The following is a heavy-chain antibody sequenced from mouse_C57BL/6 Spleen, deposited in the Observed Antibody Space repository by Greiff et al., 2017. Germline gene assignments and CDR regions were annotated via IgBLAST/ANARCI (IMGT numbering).Heavy chain of an antibody. V-gene: IGHV3-8*01. CDR1: GYSITSDY. D-gene: IGHD1-1*01. CDR2: ISYSGST. CDR3: AGSYYYGNSPAW. Sequence: EVKLVESGPGLAKPSQTLSLTCSVTGYSITSDYWNWIRKFPGNKLEYMGYISYSGSTYYNPSLKSRISITRDTSKNQYYLLLNSVTTEDAATDYCAGSYYYGNSPAWWGQGTLVTVSA. J-gene: IGHJ3*02.